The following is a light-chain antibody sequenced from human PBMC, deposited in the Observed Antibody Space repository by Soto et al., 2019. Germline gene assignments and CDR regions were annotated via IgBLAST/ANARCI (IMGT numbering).Light chain of an antibody. Sequence: QSALTQPRSVSGSPGQSVTISCTGTSSDVGGYNYVSWYQQHPGKAPKVMIYDVSDRPSGVPDRFSGSKSGNTASLTISGLQAEDEADYYCCSYAGIPRYVLGTGTKLTVL. CDR1: SSDVGGYNY. V-gene: IGLV2-11*01. CDR2: DVS. J-gene: IGLJ1*01. CDR3: CSYAGIPRYV.